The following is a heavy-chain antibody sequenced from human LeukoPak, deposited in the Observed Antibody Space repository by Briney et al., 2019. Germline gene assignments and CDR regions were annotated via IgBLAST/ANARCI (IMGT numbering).Heavy chain of an antibody. CDR2: ISSSGSTI. J-gene: IGHJ4*02. V-gene: IGHV3-11*01. Sequence: PGGSLRLSCAASGFTFSDYYMSWIRQAPGKGLEWVSYISSSGSTIYYADSVEGRFTISRDNAKNSLYLQMNSLRAEDTAVYYCARDHSSSWSPNYYFDYWGQGTLVTVSS. D-gene: IGHD6-13*01. CDR1: GFTFSDYY. CDR3: ARDHSSSWSPNYYFDY.